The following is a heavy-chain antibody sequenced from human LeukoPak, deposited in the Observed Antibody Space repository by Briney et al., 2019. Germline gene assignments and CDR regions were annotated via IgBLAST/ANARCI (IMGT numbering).Heavy chain of an antibody. J-gene: IGHJ4*02. CDR3: ARHASTHYFDS. D-gene: IGHD2/OR15-2a*01. CDR2: IWSDGSGT. CDR1: GFTFSNYG. V-gene: IGHV3-33*01. Sequence: TGGSLRLSCVASGFTFSNYGMHWVRQAPGKGLEWVAIIWSDGSGTYYADSVKGRVTFSRDNSKNTLYLQMNSLRAEDTAMYYCARHASTHYFDSWGQGTLVTVSS.